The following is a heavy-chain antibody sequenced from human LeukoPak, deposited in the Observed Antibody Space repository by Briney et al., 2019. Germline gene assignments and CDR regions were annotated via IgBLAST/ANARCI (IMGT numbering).Heavy chain of an antibody. CDR2: IYSGGTI. D-gene: IGHD4-17*01. CDR3: AIEATVTQGALVI. CDR1: GFTVSSNY. Sequence: PGGSLRLSCAASGFTVSSNYMSWVRQAPGKGLDWVSVIYSGGTIYYADCVKGRFTISRDSSKKTVYLQMNSLRAEDTAVYYCAIEATVTQGALVIWGQATMVTVSS. J-gene: IGHJ3*02. V-gene: IGHV3-53*01.